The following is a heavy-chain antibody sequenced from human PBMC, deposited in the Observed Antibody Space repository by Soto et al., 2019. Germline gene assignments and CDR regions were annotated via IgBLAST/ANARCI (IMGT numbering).Heavy chain of an antibody. CDR2: ISSSSSYI. CDR3: ARQRPTDGRWEFANYYGMDV. CDR1: GFTFSSYS. J-gene: IGHJ6*02. V-gene: IGHV3-21*01. D-gene: IGHD1-26*01. Sequence: SLRLSCAASGFTFSSYSMNWVRQAPGKGLEWVSSISSSSSYIYYADSVKGRFTISRDNAKNSLYLQMNSLRAEDTAVYYCARQRPTDGRWEFANYYGMDVWGQGTPVTVSS.